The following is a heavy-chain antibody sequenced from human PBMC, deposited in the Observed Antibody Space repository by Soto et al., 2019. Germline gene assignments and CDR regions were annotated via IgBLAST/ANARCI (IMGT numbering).Heavy chain of an antibody. CDR2: ISAYNGNT. J-gene: IGHJ4*02. V-gene: IGHV1-18*01. Sequence: QVQLVQSGAEVKKPGASVKVSYKASGYTFTSYGISWVRQAPGQGLEWMGWISAYNGNTNYAQKLQGRVTMTTDTATSTAYMELRSLRSDDTAVYYCARDGLPTYYYDSSGYYYGRYWGQGTLVTVSS. CDR3: ARDGLPTYYYDSSGYYYGRY. D-gene: IGHD3-22*01. CDR1: GYTFTSYG.